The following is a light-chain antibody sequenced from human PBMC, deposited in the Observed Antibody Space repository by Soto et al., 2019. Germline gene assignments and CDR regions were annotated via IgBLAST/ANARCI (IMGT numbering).Light chain of an antibody. J-gene: IGLJ1*01. CDR3: SSYTSTSTLFV. V-gene: IGLV2-14*01. CDR1: SSDVGGYNF. Sequence: QSALTQPASVSGSPGQSITISCTGTSSDVGGYNFVSWYQQHPGKAPKLMIYDVSYRPSGVSNRFSGSKSGNRASLTISGLQAEDEADYYCSSYTSTSTLFVFGTGTKLTVL. CDR2: DVS.